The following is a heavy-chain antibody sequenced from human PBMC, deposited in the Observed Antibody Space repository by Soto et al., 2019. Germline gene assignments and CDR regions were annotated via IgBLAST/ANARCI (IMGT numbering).Heavy chain of an antibody. CDR1: GFSFSDYA. Sequence: PGGSLRLSCAASGFSFSDYAMSWVRQAPGKGLEWVSSISRTGDSAYYADSVKGRFAISRDRSKNRLSLQMNSLRVEDTAVYYCAKGPDGSGYYHNWFDSWGQGTQVTVSS. CDR2: ISRTGDSA. V-gene: IGHV3-23*01. J-gene: IGHJ5*01. CDR3: AKGPDGSGYYHNWFDS. D-gene: IGHD3-22*01.